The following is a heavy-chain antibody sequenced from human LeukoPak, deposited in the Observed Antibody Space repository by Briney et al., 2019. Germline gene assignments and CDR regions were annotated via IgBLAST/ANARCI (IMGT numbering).Heavy chain of an antibody. J-gene: IGHJ3*02. CDR1: GGSISSYY. CDR2: IYYSGST. V-gene: IGHV4-59*01. Sequence: SETLSLTCTVSGGSISSYYWSWIRQPPGKGLEWIGYIYYSGSTNYNPSLKSRVTISVDTPKNQFSLKLSSVTAADTAVYYCARVNYDRTAAFDIWGQGTMVTVSS. CDR3: ARVNYDRTAAFDI. D-gene: IGHD3-22*01.